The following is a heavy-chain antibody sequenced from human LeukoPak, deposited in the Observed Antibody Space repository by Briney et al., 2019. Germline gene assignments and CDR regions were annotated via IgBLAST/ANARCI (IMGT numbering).Heavy chain of an antibody. CDR3: ASGGLSSSWYLHY. Sequence: PGRSLRLSCAASGFTFSSYAMHWVRQAPGKGLEWVAVISYDGDNKYYAGSVKGRFTISRDNSKNTVYLQMNSLRAEDTASYYCASGGLSSSWYLHYWGQGTLVTVSS. V-gene: IGHV3-30-3*01. CDR2: ISYDGDNK. J-gene: IGHJ4*02. D-gene: IGHD6-13*01. CDR1: GFTFSSYA.